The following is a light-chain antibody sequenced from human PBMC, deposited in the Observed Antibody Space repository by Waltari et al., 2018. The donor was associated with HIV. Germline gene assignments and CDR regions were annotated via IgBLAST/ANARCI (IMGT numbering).Light chain of an antibody. J-gene: IGKJ1*01. V-gene: IGKV2-28*01. CDR2: LAS. Sequence: DIVMTQSPLSLHVTPVEPASISCRSNQSLLHRNGNNFLDWYLQKPGQSPQLLIYLASNRASGVPERFSGSGSGTDFTLKISRVEAEDVGLYYCMQDLHTPTFGQGTKVEIK. CDR1: QSLLHRNGNNF. CDR3: MQDLHTPT.